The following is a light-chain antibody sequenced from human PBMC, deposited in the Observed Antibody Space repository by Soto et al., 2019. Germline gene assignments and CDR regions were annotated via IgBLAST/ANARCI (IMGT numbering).Light chain of an antibody. CDR2: STY. CDR1: NSNIGRNT. V-gene: IGLV1-44*01. Sequence: QSVLTQPPSASGTPGQTVSISCSGSNSNIGRNTVNWFQQVPGTAPKLLIFSTYQRPSGVPDRFSGSKSGTSASLAISGLQSEDDADYYCASWDDSLQGWLFGGGTKVTV. J-gene: IGLJ2*01. CDR3: ASWDDSLQGWL.